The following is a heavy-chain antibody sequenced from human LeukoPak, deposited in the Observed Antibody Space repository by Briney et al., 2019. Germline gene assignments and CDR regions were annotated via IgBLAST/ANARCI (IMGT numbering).Heavy chain of an antibody. V-gene: IGHV4-4*02. J-gene: IGHJ4*02. CDR3: AKLYYDFWSGYPPGAGAFDY. Sequence: SETLSLTCAVSGGFISSSNWWSWVRQPPGKGLEWIGTIYYSGSTYYNPSLKSRVTISVDTSKNQFSLRLRSVTAADTAVYYCAKLYYDFWSGYPPGAGAFDYWGQGTLVTVSS. CDR1: GGFISSSNW. CDR2: IYYSGST. D-gene: IGHD3-3*01.